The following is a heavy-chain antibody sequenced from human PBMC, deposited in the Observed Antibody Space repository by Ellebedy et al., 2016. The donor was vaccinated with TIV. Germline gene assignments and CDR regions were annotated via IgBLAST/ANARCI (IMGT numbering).Heavy chain of an antibody. CDR1: GVTFTSFA. D-gene: IGHD4-23*01. V-gene: IGHV1-69*10. CDR3: ARISPTVVTFGLSYFDF. Sequence: SVKVSCKASGVTFTSFAIYWVRQAPGQGLEWMGGIIPIIGIPNYAQKFQGRVTITADKSTSTAYMELSSLRSEDTALYYCARISPTVVTFGLSYFDFWGQGTLVTVSS. CDR2: IIPIIGIP. J-gene: IGHJ4*02.